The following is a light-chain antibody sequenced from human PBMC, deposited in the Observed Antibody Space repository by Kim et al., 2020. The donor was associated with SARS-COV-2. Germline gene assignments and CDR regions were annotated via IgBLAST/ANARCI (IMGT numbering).Light chain of an antibody. J-gene: IGKJ4*01. CDR2: GAS. Sequence: GESATLSSRASQSVSSNLSWYLQRPGQDPRLLIYGASTRATGIPARFSGSGSGTEFTLTISSLQSEDFAVYYCQQYNYWPSLTFGGGTKVDIK. CDR3: QQYNYWPSLT. V-gene: IGKV3-15*01. CDR1: QSVSSN.